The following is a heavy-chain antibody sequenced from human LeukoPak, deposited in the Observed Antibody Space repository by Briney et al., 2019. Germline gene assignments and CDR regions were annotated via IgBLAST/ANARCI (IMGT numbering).Heavy chain of an antibody. CDR1: GGSISSYY. Sequence: SETLSLTCTVSGGSISSYYWSWIRQPPGKGLEWIGYIYYSGSTNYNPSLKSRVTISVDTSKNQFSLTLSSVTAADTAVYYCARGEYYYYGMDVWGQGTTVTVSS. CDR3: ARGEYYYYGMDV. V-gene: IGHV4-59*01. CDR2: IYYSGST. J-gene: IGHJ6*02.